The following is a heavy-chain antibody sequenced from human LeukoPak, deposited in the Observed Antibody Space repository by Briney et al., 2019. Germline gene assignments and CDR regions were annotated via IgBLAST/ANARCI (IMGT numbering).Heavy chain of an antibody. Sequence: ASVKVSCKASGYTFTSYGISWVRQAPGQGLEWMGWISAYNGNTNYAQKLQGRVTMTTDTSTSTAYMELRSLRSDDTAVYYCARDRKSSSSSNYYYYMDVWGKGTTVTVSS. V-gene: IGHV1-18*01. J-gene: IGHJ6*03. D-gene: IGHD6-6*01. CDR3: ARDRKSSSSSNYYYYMDV. CDR2: ISAYNGNT. CDR1: GYTFTSYG.